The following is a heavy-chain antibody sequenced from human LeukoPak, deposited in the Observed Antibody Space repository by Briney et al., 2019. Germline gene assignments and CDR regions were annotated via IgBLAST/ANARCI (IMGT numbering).Heavy chain of an antibody. Sequence: SETLSLTCTVSGGSISSYYWSWIRKPPGKGLEWIGYIYYSGSANYNPSLKSRVTISVDTSKNQFSLKLSSVTAADTAVYYCARVPDAFDIWGQGTMVTVSS. CDR2: IYYSGSA. CDR1: GGSISSYY. J-gene: IGHJ3*02. CDR3: ARVPDAFDI. V-gene: IGHV4-59*01.